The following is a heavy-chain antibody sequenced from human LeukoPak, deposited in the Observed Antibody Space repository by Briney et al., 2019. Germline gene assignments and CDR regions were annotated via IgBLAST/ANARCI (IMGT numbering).Heavy chain of an antibody. CDR3: ARHSSYSGYYMDV. J-gene: IGHJ6*03. CDR2: IYPGDSDT. D-gene: IGHD5-18*01. Sequence: GKSLKISSEGSGYSFTSYWIGWVRQMPGKGLEWMGIIYPGDSDTRYSPSFQGQVTISADKSISTAYLQWSSLKASDTAMYYCARHSSYSGYYMDVWGKGTTVTVSS. CDR1: GYSFTSYW. V-gene: IGHV5-51*01.